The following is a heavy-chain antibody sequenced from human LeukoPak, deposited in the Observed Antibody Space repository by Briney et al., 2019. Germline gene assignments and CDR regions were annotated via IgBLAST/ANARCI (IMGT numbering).Heavy chain of an antibody. J-gene: IGHJ6*02. D-gene: IGHD5-18*01. V-gene: IGHV4-34*01. Sequence: PSETLSLTCAVYGGSFSGYCWSWIRQPPGKGLEWIGEINHSGSTNYNPSLKSRVTISVDTSKNQFSLKLSSVTAADTAVYYCAREKITRGYSYGPYYYGMDVWGQGTTVTVSS. CDR1: GGSFSGYC. CDR2: INHSGST. CDR3: AREKITRGYSYGPYYYGMDV.